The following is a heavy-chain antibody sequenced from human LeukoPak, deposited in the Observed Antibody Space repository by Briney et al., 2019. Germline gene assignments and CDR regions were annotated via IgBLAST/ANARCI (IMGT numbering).Heavy chain of an antibody. CDR1: GGSISSSSYY. Sequence: SETLSLTCTVSGGSISSSSYYWGWIRQPPGKGLEWIGYIYYSGSTYYNPSLKSRVTISVDTSKNQFSLKLSSVTAANTAVYYCAREGTPPSKPNMDVWGQGTTVTVSS. CDR2: IYYSGST. CDR3: AREGTPPSKPNMDV. J-gene: IGHJ6*02. D-gene: IGHD1-1*01. V-gene: IGHV4-30-4*08.